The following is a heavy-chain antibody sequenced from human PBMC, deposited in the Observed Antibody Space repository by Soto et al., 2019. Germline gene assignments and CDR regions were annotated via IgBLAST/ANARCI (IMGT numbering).Heavy chain of an antibody. CDR3: AREHERYSGYELTPFRTGRDV. CDR2: IYYSGST. Sequence: SETLSLTCTVSGGSISSGDYYWSWIRQPPGKGLEWIGYIYYSGSTYYNPSLKSRVTISVDTSKNQFSLKLSSVTAADTAVYYCAREHERYSGYELTPFRTGRDVWGQGTTGTVSS. V-gene: IGHV4-30-4*01. D-gene: IGHD5-12*01. CDR1: GGSISSGDYY. J-gene: IGHJ6*02.